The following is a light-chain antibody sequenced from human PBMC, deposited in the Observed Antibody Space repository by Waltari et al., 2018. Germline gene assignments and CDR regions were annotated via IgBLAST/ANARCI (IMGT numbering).Light chain of an antibody. CDR1: RSVLYNSNNKNY. CDR2: WAS. V-gene: IGKV4-1*01. Sequence: EIVMTQSPDSLAVSLGERAAINCKSSRSVLYNSNNKNYLAWYQQKPRRPPKLLINWASSRESGVPDRFSGSGSGTDFTLTISSLQAEDVAVYYCQQYYSSPISFGQGTKVEIK. J-gene: IGKJ1*01. CDR3: QQYYSSPIS.